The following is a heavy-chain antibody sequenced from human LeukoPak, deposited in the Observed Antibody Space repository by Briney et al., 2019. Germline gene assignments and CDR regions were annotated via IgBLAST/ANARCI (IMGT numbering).Heavy chain of an antibody. Sequence: GGSLRLSCTASGFTFGNYWMHWVRQAPGQGRVWVSRINTYESSTSYTNSVKRRFTLPRDNAKNTLYLEMNSLRAEDTAVYYCTRDLGYWGQGTLVTVSS. CDR1: GFTFGNYW. J-gene: IGHJ4*02. CDR3: TRDLGY. V-gene: IGHV3-74*01. CDR2: INTYESST.